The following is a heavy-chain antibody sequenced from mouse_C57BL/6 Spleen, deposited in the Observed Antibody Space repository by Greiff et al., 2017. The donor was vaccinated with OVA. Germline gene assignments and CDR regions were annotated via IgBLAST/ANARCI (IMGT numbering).Heavy chain of an antibody. Sequence: QVQLQQSGPELVKPGASVKISCKASGYAFSSSWMNWVKQRPGKGLEWIGRIYPGDGDTNYNGKFKGKATLTADKSSSTAYMQLSSLTSEDSAVYFCARDEGLPVYFDYWGQGTTLTVSS. CDR3: ARDEGLPVYFDY. D-gene: IGHD2-4*01. V-gene: IGHV1-82*01. CDR2: IYPGDGDT. J-gene: IGHJ2*01. CDR1: GYAFSSSW.